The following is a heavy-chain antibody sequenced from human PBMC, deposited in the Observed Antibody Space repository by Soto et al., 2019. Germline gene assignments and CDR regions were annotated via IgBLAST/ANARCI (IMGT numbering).Heavy chain of an antibody. CDR2: IIPILGIA. J-gene: IGHJ5*02. V-gene: IGHV1-69*04. D-gene: IGHD6-6*01. CDR1: GGTFSSYT. Sequence: ASVKVSCKASGGTFSSYTISWVRQAPGQGLEWMGRIIPILGIANYAQKFQGRVTITADKSTSTAYMELSSLRSEDTAVYYCARDGLVSNWFDPWGQGTLVTVSS. CDR3: ARDGLVSNWFDP.